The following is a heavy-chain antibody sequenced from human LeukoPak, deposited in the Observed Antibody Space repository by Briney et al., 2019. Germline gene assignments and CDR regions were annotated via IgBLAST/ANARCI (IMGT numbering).Heavy chain of an antibody. CDR2: ISSSSITL. CDR1: GFPFSTYW. CDR3: ARSFDI. V-gene: IGHV3-48*02. J-gene: IGHJ3*02. Sequence: GGSLRLSCGASGFPFSTYWMSWVRQAPGKGLAWVSYISSSSITLYYADSVKGRFTISRDNAKNSLYLQMNSLRDEDTAVYYCARSFDIWGQGTMVTVSS.